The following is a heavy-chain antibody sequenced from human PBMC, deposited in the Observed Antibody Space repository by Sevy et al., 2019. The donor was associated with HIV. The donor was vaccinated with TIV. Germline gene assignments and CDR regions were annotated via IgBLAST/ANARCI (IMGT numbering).Heavy chain of an antibody. CDR1: GFSFIHEN. D-gene: IGHD4-17*01. CDR3: ARDLEFYDYGDYGPAFMPDY. CDR2: ISTSGSTI. J-gene: IGHJ4*02. V-gene: IGHV3-48*04. Sequence: GGSLRLSCVASGFSFIHENMNWVRQAPGKGLEWLSYISTSGSTIYQADSVKGRFTISRDNAKNSLFLQMNSLRAEDTAVYYCARDLEFYDYGDYGPAFMPDYWGQGTLVTVSS.